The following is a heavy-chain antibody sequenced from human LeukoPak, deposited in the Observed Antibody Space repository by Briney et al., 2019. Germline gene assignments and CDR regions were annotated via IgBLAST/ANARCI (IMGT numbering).Heavy chain of an antibody. D-gene: IGHD6-6*01. CDR1: GFTFSIYN. V-gene: IGHV3-21*01. J-gene: IGHJ4*02. Sequence: PGGALRLSFATSGFTFSIYNMNWGRQAPGEGLGLVSSISSSSSYIYYADSVKGRFTISRDNAKNSLYLQMNSLRAEDTGVYYCARNIDYSSSSCGYWGQGTLVAVSS. CDR3: ARNIDYSSSSCGY. CDR2: ISSSSSYI.